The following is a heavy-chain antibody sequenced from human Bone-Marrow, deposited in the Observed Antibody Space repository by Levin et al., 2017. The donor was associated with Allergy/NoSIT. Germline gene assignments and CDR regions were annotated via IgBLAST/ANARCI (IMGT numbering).Heavy chain of an antibody. CDR2: ISGPGSTI. D-gene: IGHD3-10*01. V-gene: IGHV3-48*03. CDR1: GFTFSSYE. J-gene: IGHJ4*02. Sequence: GESLKISCATSGFTFSSYEMNWVRQAPGKGLEWISYISGPGSTIYYADSVKGRFTISRDNAKNSLYLQMNSLRAEDTAVYYCAREQYVSGRAADYWGQGTLVTVSS. CDR3: AREQYVSGRAADY.